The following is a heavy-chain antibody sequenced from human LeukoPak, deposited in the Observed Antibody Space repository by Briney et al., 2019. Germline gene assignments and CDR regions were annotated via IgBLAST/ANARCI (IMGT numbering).Heavy chain of an antibody. Sequence: PSETLSLTCTVSGGSIRSYYWNWIRQPPGRGLEWIGYMYYSGRTNYNPSLKSRVTISVDTSKSQFSLKLNSVTAADTAVYYRARVRSIAVVGDAFDIWGQGTVVTVSS. V-gene: IGHV4-59*01. CDR3: ARVRSIAVVGDAFDI. J-gene: IGHJ3*02. CDR1: GGSIRSYY. D-gene: IGHD6-19*01. CDR2: MYYSGRT.